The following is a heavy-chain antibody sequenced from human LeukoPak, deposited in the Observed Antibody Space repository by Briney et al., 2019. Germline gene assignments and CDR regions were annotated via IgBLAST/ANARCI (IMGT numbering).Heavy chain of an antibody. CDR3: ARDKDYYDSSHWYLDL. V-gene: IGHV3-48*04. J-gene: IGHJ2*01. D-gene: IGHD3-22*01. Sequence: PGGSLRLSCAASGFTFSTYSMNWVRQAPGKGLEWISYISSTGRTIYYADSVKGRFTISRDNAKNSLYLQMNSLRAEDTAVYYCARDKDYYDSSHWYLDLWGRGTLVTVSS. CDR1: GFTFSTYS. CDR2: ISSTGRTI.